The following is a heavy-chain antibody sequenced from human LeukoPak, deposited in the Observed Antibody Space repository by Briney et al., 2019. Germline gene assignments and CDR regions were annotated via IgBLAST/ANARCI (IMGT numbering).Heavy chain of an antibody. J-gene: IGHJ4*02. CDR1: GYTSTGYY. V-gene: IGHV1-2*02. Sequence: ASVKVSCKASGYTSTGYYMHWVRQAPGQGLEWMGWINPNSGGTNYAQKFQGRVTMTRDTSISTAYMELSRLRSDDTAVYYCGRGYVVVTRGPPDYWGQGTLVTVSS. D-gene: IGHD3-22*01. CDR2: INPNSGGT. CDR3: GRGYVVVTRGPPDY.